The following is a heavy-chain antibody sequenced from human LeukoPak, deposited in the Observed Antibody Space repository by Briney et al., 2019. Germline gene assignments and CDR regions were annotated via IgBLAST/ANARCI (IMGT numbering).Heavy chain of an antibody. D-gene: IGHD6-25*01. CDR3: AKGSKRVGRMNFDY. CDR1: GFTFSSYA. V-gene: IGHV3-23*01. CDR2: ISGSGGST. Sequence: GGSLRLSCAASGFTFSSYAMSWVRQAPGKGPEWVSAISGSGGSTYYADSVKGRFTISRDNSKNTLYLQMNSLRAEDTAVYYCAKGSKRVGRMNFDYWGQGTLVTVSS. J-gene: IGHJ4*02.